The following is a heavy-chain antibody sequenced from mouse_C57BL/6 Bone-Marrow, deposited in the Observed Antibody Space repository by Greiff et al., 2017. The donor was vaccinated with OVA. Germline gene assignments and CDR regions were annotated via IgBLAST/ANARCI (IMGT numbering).Heavy chain of an antibody. CDR1: EYEFPSHD. J-gene: IGHJ3*01. V-gene: IGHV5-2*01. CDR3: ARQDGYTGFAY. CDR2: INSDGGST. D-gene: IGHD2-3*01. Sequence: EVHLVESGGGLVQPGESLKLSCESNEYEFPSHDMSWVRKTPEKRLELVAAINSDGGSTSYPATMARRFIISRDNTKKTLYLQMSSLRSEDTALYYCARQDGYTGFAYWGQGTLVTVSA.